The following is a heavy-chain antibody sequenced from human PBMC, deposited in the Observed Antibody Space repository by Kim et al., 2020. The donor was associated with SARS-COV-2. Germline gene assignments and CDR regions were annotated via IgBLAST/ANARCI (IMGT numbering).Heavy chain of an antibody. J-gene: IGHJ6*02. V-gene: IGHV3-43D*03. CDR3: AKDLWLGVRGVIYGMDV. CDR2: ISWDGGST. D-gene: IGHD3-10*01. Sequence: GGSLRLSCAASGFTFDDYAMHWVRQAPGKGLEWVSLISWDGGSTYYADSVKGRFTISRDNSKNSLYLQMNSLRAEDTALYYCAKDLWLGVRGVIYGMDVWGQGTTVTVSS. CDR1: GFTFDDYA.